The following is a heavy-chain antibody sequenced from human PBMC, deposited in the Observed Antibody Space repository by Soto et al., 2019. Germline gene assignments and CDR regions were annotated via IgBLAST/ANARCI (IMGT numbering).Heavy chain of an antibody. CDR3: AQDRGWGVVSPSHDY. D-gene: IGHD2-21*01. V-gene: IGHV3-23*01. Sequence: EVELLESGGGIVQPGGSLRVSCVASGFTFRSFVMSWVRQAPGKGLEWVSAIRGTGGETFYADSVKGRFTISRDNSKNTLYLQMNSLRDEDTALYFCAQDRGWGVVSPSHDYWGQGTLVTVSS. J-gene: IGHJ4*02. CDR1: GFTFRSFV. CDR2: IRGTGGET.